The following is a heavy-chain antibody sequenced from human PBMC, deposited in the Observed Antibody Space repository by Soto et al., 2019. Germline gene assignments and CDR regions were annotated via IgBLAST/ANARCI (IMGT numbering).Heavy chain of an antibody. V-gene: IGHV1-69*09. CDR1: GVSFNSYG. CDR3: ARMKLARLDH. CDR2: INPASQLR. Sequence: QVQLLQSGTEVKRPGSSVKVSCRASGVSFNSYGFAWVRQAPGRGLEWVGKINPASQLRNYEQSLQGRVTITADTSTRTAYMELSGLASDDTAVYYCARMKLARLDHWGQGTLVTVSS. J-gene: IGHJ4*02.